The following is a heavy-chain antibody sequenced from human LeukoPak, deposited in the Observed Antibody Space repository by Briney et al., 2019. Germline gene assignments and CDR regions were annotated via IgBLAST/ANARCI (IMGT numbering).Heavy chain of an antibody. CDR2: ISYDGSNK. J-gene: IGHJ4*02. Sequence: GRSLRLSCAASGFTFSSYAMHWVRQAPGKGLEWGAVISYDGSNKYYADSVKGRFTISRDNSKNTLYLQMNSLRAEDTAVYYCAREIAAAIRVLGYWGQGTLVTVSS. V-gene: IGHV3-30*04. CDR1: GFTFSSYA. CDR3: AREIAAAIRVLGY. D-gene: IGHD6-13*01.